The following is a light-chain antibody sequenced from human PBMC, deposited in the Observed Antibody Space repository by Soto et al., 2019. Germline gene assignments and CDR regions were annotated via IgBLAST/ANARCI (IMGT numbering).Light chain of an antibody. CDR1: SSDVGRYDY. Sequence: QSALTQPRSVSGSPGQSVTISCTGTSSDVGRYDYVSWYQQYPGDAPKLIIYDVTERPSGVPDRFSGSKSGNTASLTISGLRAEDEAAYSCCSFAGSYSYVFGSGTKLTVL. CDR3: CSFAGSYSYV. CDR2: DVT. J-gene: IGLJ1*01. V-gene: IGLV2-11*01.